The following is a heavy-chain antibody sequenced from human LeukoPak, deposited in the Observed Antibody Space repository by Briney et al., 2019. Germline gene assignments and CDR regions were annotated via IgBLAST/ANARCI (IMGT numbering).Heavy chain of an antibody. CDR3: AREGYDFWSGPSHHYYGMDV. Sequence: SETLSLTCTVSGGSISSYDWSWIRQPPGKGLEWIGDIYYSGSTNYNPSLKSRVTISVNTSNNQFSLKLSSVTAADTAVYYCAREGYDFWSGPSHHYYGMDVWGQGTTVTVSS. D-gene: IGHD3-3*01. CDR2: IYYSGST. J-gene: IGHJ6*02. V-gene: IGHV4-59*01. CDR1: GGSISSYD.